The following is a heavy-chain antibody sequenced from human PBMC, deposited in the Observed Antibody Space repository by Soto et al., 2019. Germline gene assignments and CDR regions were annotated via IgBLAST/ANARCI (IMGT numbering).Heavy chain of an antibody. D-gene: IGHD3-10*01. CDR1: GGSISSYY. CDR2: IYYSGST. J-gene: IGHJ3*02. Sequence: QVQLQESGPGLVKPSETLSLTCTVSGGSISSYYWSWIRQPPGKGLEWIGYIYYSGSTNYNPSLKSRVTISVDTSKNQFSLKLSSVTAADTAVYYCAGDLFLTYGSGSYRAFDIWGQGTMVTVSS. CDR3: AGDLFLTYGSGSYRAFDI. V-gene: IGHV4-59*01.